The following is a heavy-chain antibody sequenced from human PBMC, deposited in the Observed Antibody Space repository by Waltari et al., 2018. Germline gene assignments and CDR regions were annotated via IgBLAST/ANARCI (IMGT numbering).Heavy chain of an antibody. CDR3: ARDRGRGLYLDT. J-gene: IGHJ5*02. CDR2: VHRSGRT. V-gene: IGHV4-4*02. Sequence: QLQLQESGPGLVKPSGTLSLSCAVSGDSMSSTYWWNWVRQSPQKGLEWIGQVHRSGRTNYHPSFASRVTVSLDMSNNQFSLKVTSATAADTAVYYCARDRGRGLYLDTWGPGTLVTVSP. D-gene: IGHD2-15*01. CDR1: GDSMSSTYW.